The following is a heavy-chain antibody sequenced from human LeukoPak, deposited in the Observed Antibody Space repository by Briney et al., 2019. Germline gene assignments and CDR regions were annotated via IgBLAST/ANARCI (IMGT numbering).Heavy chain of an antibody. CDR2: ISAYYGNT. V-gene: IGHV1-18*01. Sequence: ASVKVSCKASGYTFTSYGISRVRQAPGQGLKGRGWISAYYGNTIYPQKLQGRVTMPTDTSTSTAYMELRSLGSDDTAVYYCARDSIPSNSSSWYDAFDIWGQGTMVTVSS. D-gene: IGHD6-13*01. CDR1: GYTFTSYG. J-gene: IGHJ3*02. CDR3: ARDSIPSNSSSWYDAFDI.